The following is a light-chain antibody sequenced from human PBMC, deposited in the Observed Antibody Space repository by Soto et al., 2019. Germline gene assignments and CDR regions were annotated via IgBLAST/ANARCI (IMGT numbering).Light chain of an antibody. CDR1: QGISSY. CDR3: QHLNGYPQT. J-gene: IGKJ4*01. Sequence: IQLTQSPSSLSASVGDRVTITCRASQGISSYLVWYQQKPGKAPKLLIYAASTLQSGVPSRFSGSGSGTDFTLTISSLQPEDFATYYCQHLNGYPQTFSGGTKVEIK. V-gene: IGKV1-9*01. CDR2: AAS.